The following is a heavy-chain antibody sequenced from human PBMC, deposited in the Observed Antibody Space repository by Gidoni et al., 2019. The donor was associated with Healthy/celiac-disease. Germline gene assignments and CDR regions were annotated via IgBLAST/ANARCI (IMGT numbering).Heavy chain of an antibody. CDR1: GYTFTSYY. CDR3: GRGEWELLSYFDY. J-gene: IGHJ4*02. V-gene: IGHV1-46*01. CDR2: INHSGGST. Sequence: QVQLVQSGAELNQPGASVKVSCKASGYTFTSYYMQWVRQAAGQGREWMGIINHSGGSTSYAKKFQGRVTMTRDTCTSTGYMELSSLRAEDTAVYYCGRGEWELLSYFDYWGQGTLVTVSS. D-gene: IGHD1-26*01.